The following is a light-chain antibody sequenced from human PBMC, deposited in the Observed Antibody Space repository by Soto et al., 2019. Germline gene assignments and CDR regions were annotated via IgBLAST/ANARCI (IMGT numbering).Light chain of an antibody. J-gene: IGKJ5*01. V-gene: IGKV1D-12*01. CDR1: QDIAGF. Sequence: IQVTQSPSSVSASVGDRVTITCRASQDIAGFLAWYQHKPGRAPELLIRTASSLQSGVPSRFSGSGSGTDFTLTINSLQPEDSATYYCQQAYSFPITSGQGTRLEIK. CDR2: TAS. CDR3: QQAYSFPIT.